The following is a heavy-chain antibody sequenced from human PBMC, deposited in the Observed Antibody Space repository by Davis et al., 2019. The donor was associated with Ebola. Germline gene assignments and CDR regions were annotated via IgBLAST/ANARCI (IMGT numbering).Heavy chain of an antibody. CDR3: ARGGYYGSGSK. Sequence: SETLSLTCSVSGGSIRSSNYYCSWVRQPPGKGLEWIGSIFYTGTTYFNPSLSSRVAVSVDTSKNQFSLKLSSVTAADTAVYYCARGGYYGSGSKWGQGTLVTVSS. D-gene: IGHD3-10*01. CDR2: IFYTGTT. V-gene: IGHV4-39*01. J-gene: IGHJ4*02. CDR1: GGSIRSSNYY.